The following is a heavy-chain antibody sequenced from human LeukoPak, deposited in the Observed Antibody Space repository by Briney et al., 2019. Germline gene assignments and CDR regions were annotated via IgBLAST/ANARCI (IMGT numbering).Heavy chain of an antibody. D-gene: IGHD6-19*01. CDR3: ARDAPVAGTGKAIYYYYYGMDV. CDR1: GGSISSYY. CDR2: IYYSGST. J-gene: IGHJ6*02. V-gene: IGHV4-59*01. Sequence: SETLSLTCTVSGGSISSYYWSWIRQPPGKGLEWIGYIYYSGSTNYNPSLKSRVTISVDTSKNQFSLKLSSVTAADTAVYYCARDAPVAGTGKAIYYYYYGMDVWGQGTTVTVSS.